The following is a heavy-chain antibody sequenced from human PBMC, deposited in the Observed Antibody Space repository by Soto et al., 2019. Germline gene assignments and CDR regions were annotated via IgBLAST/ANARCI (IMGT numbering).Heavy chain of an antibody. CDR3: ARRYPYCSGGSCSPNFDY. CDR1: GGSISSSSYY. J-gene: IGHJ4*02. V-gene: IGHV4-39*01. D-gene: IGHD2-15*01. CDR2: IYYSGST. Sequence: PSETLSLTCTVSGGSISSSSYYWGWIRQPPGKGLEWIGSIYYSGSTYYNPSLKSRVTISVDTSKNQFSLKLSSVTAADTAVYYCARRYPYCSGGSCSPNFDYWGQGTLVTVSS.